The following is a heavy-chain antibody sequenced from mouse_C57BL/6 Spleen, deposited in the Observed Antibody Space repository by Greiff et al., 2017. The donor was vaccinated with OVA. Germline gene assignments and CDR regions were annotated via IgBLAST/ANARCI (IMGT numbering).Heavy chain of an antibody. CDR1: GFSLSTSGMG. Sequence: QVTLKVSGPGILQSSQTLSLTCSFSGFSLSTSGMGVSWIRQPSGKGLEWLAHIYWDDDKRYNPSLKSRLTISKETSRNQVLLKITSVDTAYTATYYGARSTIVATDPFDYWGQGTTLTVSS. V-gene: IGHV8-12*01. D-gene: IGHD2-12*01. J-gene: IGHJ2*01. CDR2: IYWDDDK. CDR3: ARSTIVATDPFDY.